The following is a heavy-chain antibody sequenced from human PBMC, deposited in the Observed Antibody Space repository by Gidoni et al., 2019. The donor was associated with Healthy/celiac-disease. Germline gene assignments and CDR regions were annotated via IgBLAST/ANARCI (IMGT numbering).Heavy chain of an antibody. J-gene: IGHJ4*02. CDR3: AKARVPEY. V-gene: IGHV3-23*01. CDR1: GFTFSSHA. D-gene: IGHD6-6*01. Sequence: EVQLLGSGGGLVQPGGSLRLSCAASGFTFSSHAMSWVRQAPGQGLEWVSTIGSAGAGTHYADSVKGRFTISRDNSKNTLYLQMNSLRGEDTAVYYCAKARVPEYWGQGTLVTVSS. CDR2: IGSAGAGT.